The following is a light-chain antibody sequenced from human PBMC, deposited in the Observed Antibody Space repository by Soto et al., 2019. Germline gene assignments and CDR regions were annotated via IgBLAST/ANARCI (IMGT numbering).Light chain of an antibody. J-gene: IGKJ2*01. CDR3: QQYYVTPWT. CDR1: QSVSSY. Sequence: EIVLTQSPATLSLSPGEGATLSCRASQSVSSYLAWYQQKPGQAPRLLIYDASNRATGIPARFSGSGSGTDFTLTVSSLQAEDVAVYYCQQYYVTPWTFGQGTKLEIK. V-gene: IGKV3-11*01. CDR2: DAS.